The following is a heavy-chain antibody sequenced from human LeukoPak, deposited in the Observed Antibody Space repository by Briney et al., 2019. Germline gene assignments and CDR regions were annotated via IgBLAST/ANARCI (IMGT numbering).Heavy chain of an antibody. CDR3: ARGGPYSYGYFN. Sequence: ASVKVSCKASGYTFTAYGVSWVRQAPGQGLEWMGWISTYSGNTYYAQKFLGRVTMTTDTSTSTAYMELGSLRAEDTAVYYCARGGPYSYGYFNWGQGTLVTVSS. CDR2: ISTYSGNT. V-gene: IGHV1-18*01. D-gene: IGHD5-18*01. J-gene: IGHJ4*02. CDR1: GYTFTAYG.